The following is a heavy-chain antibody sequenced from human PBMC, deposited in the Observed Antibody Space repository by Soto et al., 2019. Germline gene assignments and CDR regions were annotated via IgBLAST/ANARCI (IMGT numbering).Heavy chain of an antibody. Sequence: QVQLQQWGAGLLKPSETLSLTCAVYGGSFSGYYWSWIRQPPGKGLEWIGEINHSGSTNYNPSLKSRITISVDSSKNRFSLKLSSVPAADTAVYYCARDPYIVVVPAARGWFDYWGQGTLVTVSS. D-gene: IGHD2-2*01. J-gene: IGHJ4*02. CDR1: GGSFSGYY. V-gene: IGHV4-34*01. CDR2: INHSGST. CDR3: ARDPYIVVVPAARGWFDY.